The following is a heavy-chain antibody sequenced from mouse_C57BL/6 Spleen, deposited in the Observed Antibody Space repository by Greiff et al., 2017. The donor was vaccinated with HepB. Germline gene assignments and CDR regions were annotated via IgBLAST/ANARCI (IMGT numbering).Heavy chain of an antibody. CDR1: GFTFSDYG. CDR3: ARGGYYDYDESYWYFDV. D-gene: IGHD2-4*01. J-gene: IGHJ1*03. V-gene: IGHV5-17*01. Sequence: EVQRVESGGGLVKPGGSLKLSCAASGFTFSDYGMHWVRQAPEKGLEWVAYISSGSSTIYYADTVKGRFTISRDNAKNTLFLQMTSLRSEDTAMYYCARGGYYDYDESYWYFDVWGTGTTVTVSS. CDR2: ISSGSSTI.